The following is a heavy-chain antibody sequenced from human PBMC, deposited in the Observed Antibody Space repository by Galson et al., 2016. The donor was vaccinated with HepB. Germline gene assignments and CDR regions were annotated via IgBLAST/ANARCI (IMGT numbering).Heavy chain of an antibody. V-gene: IGHV1-18*01. J-gene: IGHJ6*02. Sequence: SCKASGYTFTSYGISWVRQAPGQGLEWMGWISAYNGNTNYAQKLQGRVTMTTDTSTSTAYMELRSLRSDDTAVYYCATRRRCSGGSCYLHYYYYGMDVWGQGTTVTVSS. CDR1: GYTFTSYG. CDR3: ATRRRCSGGSCYLHYYYYGMDV. CDR2: ISAYNGNT. D-gene: IGHD2-15*01.